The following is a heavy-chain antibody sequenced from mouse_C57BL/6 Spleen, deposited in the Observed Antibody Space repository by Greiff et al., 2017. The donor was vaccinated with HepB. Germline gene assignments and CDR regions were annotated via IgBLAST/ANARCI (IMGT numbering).Heavy chain of an antibody. CDR1: GYTFTDYE. CDR3: TRRWLLRNFDY. Sequence: VQRVESGAELVRPGASVTLSCKASGYTFTDYEMHWVKQTPVHGLEWIGAIDPETGGTAYNQKFKGKAILTADKSSSTAYMELRSLTSEDSAVYYCTRRWLLRNFDYWGQGTTLTVSS. J-gene: IGHJ2*01. D-gene: IGHD2-3*01. CDR2: IDPETGGT. V-gene: IGHV1-15*01.